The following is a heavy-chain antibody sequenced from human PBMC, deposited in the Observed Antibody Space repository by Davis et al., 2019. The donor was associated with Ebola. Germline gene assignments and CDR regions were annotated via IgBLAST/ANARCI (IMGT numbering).Heavy chain of an antibody. D-gene: IGHD1-7*01. CDR1: GGSFSGYY. CDR2: INHSGST. V-gene: IGHV4-34*01. J-gene: IGHJ4*02. CDR3: ARGQLELRTSSYYFDY. Sequence: SETLSLTCAVYGGSFSGYYWSWIRQPPGKGLEWIGEINHSGSTNYNPSLKSRVTISVDTSKNQFSLKLSSVTAADTAVYYCARGQLELRTSSYYFDYWGQGTLVTVSS.